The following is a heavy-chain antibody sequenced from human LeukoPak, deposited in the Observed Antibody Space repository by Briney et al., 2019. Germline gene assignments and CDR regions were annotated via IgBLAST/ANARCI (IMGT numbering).Heavy chain of an antibody. J-gene: IGHJ6*02. D-gene: IGHD3-9*01. Sequence: SVKVSCKASGFTFTSSAMQWVQQARGQRLEWIGWIVVGSGNTNYAQKFQERVTITRDMSTSTAYMELSSLRSEDTAVYYCAAVGYFDWLPYYYYYGMDVWGQGTTVTVSS. CDR2: IVVGSGNT. V-gene: IGHV1-58*02. CDR1: GFTFTSSA. CDR3: AAVGYFDWLPYYYYYGMDV.